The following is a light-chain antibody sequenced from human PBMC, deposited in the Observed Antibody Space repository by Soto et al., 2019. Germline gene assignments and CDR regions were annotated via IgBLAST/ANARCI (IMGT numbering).Light chain of an antibody. V-gene: IGKV3-20*01. CDR1: QSVSSSY. J-gene: IGKJ2*01. CDR3: QQYGSSLMYT. Sequence: EIVLTQSPGTLSLSPGERATLSCRASQSVSSSYLAWYQQKPGPAPRLLIYGASTRATGIPDRCSGGGSGRDFTLTISRLEPEDFALYYCQQYGSSLMYTFGQGTKLEIK. CDR2: GAS.